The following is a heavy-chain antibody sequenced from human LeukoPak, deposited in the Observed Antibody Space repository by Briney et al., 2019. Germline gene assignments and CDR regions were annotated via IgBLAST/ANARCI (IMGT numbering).Heavy chain of an antibody. J-gene: IGHJ4*02. V-gene: IGHV4-30-4*01. CDR2: IYYSGST. CDR3: ARADIVATNFDY. D-gene: IGHD5-12*01. Sequence: PSETLSLTCTVSGGSISSGDYYWSWIRPPPGKGLEWIGYIYYSGSTYYNPSLKSRVTISVDTSKNRFSLKLSSVTAADTAVYYCARADIVATNFDYWGQGTLVTVSS. CDR1: GGSISSGDYY.